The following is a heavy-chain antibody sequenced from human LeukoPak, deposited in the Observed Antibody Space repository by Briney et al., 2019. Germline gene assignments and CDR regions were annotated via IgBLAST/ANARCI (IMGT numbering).Heavy chain of an antibody. CDR3: ARLDKHTGSWLPDY. J-gene: IGHJ4*02. D-gene: IGHD6-13*01. V-gene: IGHV4-59*08. CDR2: IYYSGTTY. Sequence: PLETLSLTCTVYGGSISDYYWIWTRLPPGKGLEWIGYIYYSGTTYYYNPSLRSRVTMSVDTSNNQFSLKLSSVTAADTAVYYCARLDKHTGSWLPDYWGQGTLVTVSS. CDR1: GGSISDYY.